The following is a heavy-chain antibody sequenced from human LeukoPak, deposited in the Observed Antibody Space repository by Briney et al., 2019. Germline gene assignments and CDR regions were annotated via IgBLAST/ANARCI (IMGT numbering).Heavy chain of an antibody. CDR3: ARANPVLMVSKYFQH. CDR2: ISVSGTTI. V-gene: IGHV3-48*03. J-gene: IGHJ1*01. D-gene: IGHD2-8*01. Sequence: GGSLRLSCAASGFTFSDYEMNWVRQAPGKGLEWLSHISVSGTTIHYADSVKGRFTISRDNAKNSVYLQMTSLRAEDTALYYCARANPVLMVSKYFQHWGQGTLVTVSS. CDR1: GFTFSDYE.